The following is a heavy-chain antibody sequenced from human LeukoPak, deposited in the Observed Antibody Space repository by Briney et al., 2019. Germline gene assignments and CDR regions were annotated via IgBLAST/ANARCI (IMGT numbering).Heavy chain of an antibody. J-gene: IGHJ4*02. CDR3: ARDMADSSGYYLPLDY. CDR1: GYTFTSYY. V-gene: IGHV1-46*01. Sequence: GASVKVSCKASGYTFTSYYMHWVRQVPGQGLEWMGIINPSGGSTSYAQKLQGRVTMTTDTSTSTAYMELRSLRSDDTAVYYCARDMADSSGYYLPLDYWGQGTRVTVSS. D-gene: IGHD3-22*01. CDR2: INPSGGST.